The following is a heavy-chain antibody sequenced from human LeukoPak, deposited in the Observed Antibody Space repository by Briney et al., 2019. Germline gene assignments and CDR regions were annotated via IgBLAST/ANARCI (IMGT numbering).Heavy chain of an antibody. Sequence: GGSLRFSCAASGFTFSSYAMSWVRQAPGKGLEWVSAISGSGGSTYYADSVKGRFTISRGNSKNTLYLQMNSLRAEDTAVYYCAKDVWFGELLYDYYYYGMDVWGQGTTVTVSS. D-gene: IGHD3-10*01. V-gene: IGHV3-23*01. J-gene: IGHJ6*02. CDR2: ISGSGGST. CDR1: GFTFSSYA. CDR3: AKDVWFGELLYDYYYYGMDV.